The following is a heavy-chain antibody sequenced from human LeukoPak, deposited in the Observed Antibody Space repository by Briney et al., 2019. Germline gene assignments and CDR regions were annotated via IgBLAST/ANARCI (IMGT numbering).Heavy chain of an antibody. V-gene: IGHV3-23*01. D-gene: IGHD6-13*01. CDR2: ISGSGGST. J-gene: IGHJ4*02. CDR1: GFTFSSYA. CDR3: AKPPSPRESSSWPTFDY. Sequence: PGGSLRLSCAASGFTFSSYAMSWLRQAPGKGLEWVSAISGSGGSTYYADSVKGRFSVSRDNSKNTLYLQMNSLRADDTAVYYCAKPPSPRESSSWPTFDYWGQGTLVTVSS.